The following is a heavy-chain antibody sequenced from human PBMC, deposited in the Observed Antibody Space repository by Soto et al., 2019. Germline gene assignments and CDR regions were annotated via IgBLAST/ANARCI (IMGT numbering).Heavy chain of an antibody. CDR2: SIPIFGTG. V-gene: IGHV1-69*01. CDR1: GGTFSSYA. Sequence: QVQLVQSGAEVKKPGSSVKVSCKASGGTFSSYAISWVRQAPGQGLEWMGGSIPIFGTGNYAQKFQGTVPITADESTSTAYMEVSSLRSEDTAVYYCATRGNVVVPAAIRTPDGMDVWGQGTTVTVSS. CDR3: ATRGNVVVPAAIRTPDGMDV. J-gene: IGHJ6*02. D-gene: IGHD2-2*01.